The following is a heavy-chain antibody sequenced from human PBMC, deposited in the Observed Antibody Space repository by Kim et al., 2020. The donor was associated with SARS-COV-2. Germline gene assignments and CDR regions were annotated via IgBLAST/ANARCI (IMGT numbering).Heavy chain of an antibody. D-gene: IGHD3-3*01. CDR3: ATSITIFGGFDP. J-gene: IGHJ5*02. CDR2: FDPEDGET. CDR1: GYTLTELS. Sequence: ASVKVSCKVSGYTLTELSMHWVRQAPGKGLEWMGGFDPEDGETIYAQKFQGIVTMTEDTSTDTAYMELSSLRSEDTAVYYCATSITIFGGFDPWGQGTLVTVSS. V-gene: IGHV1-24*01.